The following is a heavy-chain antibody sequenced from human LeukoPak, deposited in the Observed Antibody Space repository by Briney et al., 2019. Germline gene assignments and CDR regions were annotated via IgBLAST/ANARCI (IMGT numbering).Heavy chain of an antibody. V-gene: IGHV3-23*01. CDR2: ISTDSSRR. D-gene: IGHD3-10*01. J-gene: IGHJ3*02. CDR1: GFTFSSYA. Sequence: GGSLRLSCAASGFTFSSYAMDWVRQDPEKGLGWVSAISTDSSRRFYADSVKGRFTISRDNSKNTLYLQMNSLRAEDTAMYYCARVRAVGGSAFDIWGQGTMVTVSS. CDR3: ARVRAVGGSAFDI.